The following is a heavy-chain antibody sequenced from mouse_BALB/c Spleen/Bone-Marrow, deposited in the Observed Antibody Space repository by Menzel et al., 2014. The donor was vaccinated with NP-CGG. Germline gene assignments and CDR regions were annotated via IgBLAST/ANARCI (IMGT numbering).Heavy chain of an antibody. V-gene: IGHV3-6*02. CDR2: ISYDGSN. Sequence: VQLQQSGLGLVKPSQSLSLTCSVTGYSITSGYYWNWIRQFPGNKLEWMGYISYDGSNNYNPSLKNRISITRDTSKNRFFLKLNSVTAEDSVTYYCARGNYYGSTSGYYFDYWGQGTTLTVSS. D-gene: IGHD1-1*01. J-gene: IGHJ2*01. CDR1: GYSITSGYY. CDR3: ARGNYYGSTSGYYFDY.